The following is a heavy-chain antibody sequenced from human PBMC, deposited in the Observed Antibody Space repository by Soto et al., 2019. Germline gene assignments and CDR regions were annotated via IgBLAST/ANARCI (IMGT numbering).Heavy chain of an antibody. CDR1: GYTFTGYY. CDR3: ARGGGYCSSTSCPHDAFDI. CDR2: NNPNSGGT. V-gene: IGHV1-2*04. D-gene: IGHD2-2*01. Sequence: ASVKVSCKASGYTFTGYYMHWVRQAPGQGLEWMGWNNPNSGGTNYAQKFQGWVTMTRDTSISTAYMELSRLRSDDTAVYYCARGGGYCSSTSCPHDAFDIWGQGTMVTVSS. J-gene: IGHJ3*02.